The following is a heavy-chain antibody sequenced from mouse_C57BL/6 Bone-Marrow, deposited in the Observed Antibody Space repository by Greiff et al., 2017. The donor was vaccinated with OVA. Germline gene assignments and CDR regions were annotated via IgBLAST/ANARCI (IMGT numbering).Heavy chain of an antibody. J-gene: IGHJ2*01. V-gene: IGHV14-3*01. CDR2: IDPANGNT. CDR3: ARGDYGSSYCYYFDY. CDR1: GFNIKNTY. D-gene: IGHD1-1*01. Sequence: EVKLQQSVAELVRPGASVKLSCTASGFNIKNTYMHWVKQRPEQGLEWIGRIDPANGNTKYAPKFQGKATITADTSSNTAYLQLSSLTSEDTAIYYCARGDYGSSYCYYFDYWGQGTTLTVSS.